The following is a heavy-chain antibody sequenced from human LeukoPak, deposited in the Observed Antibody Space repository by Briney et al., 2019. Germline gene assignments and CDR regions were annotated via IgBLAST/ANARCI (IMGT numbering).Heavy chain of an antibody. D-gene: IGHD7-27*01. CDR3: AREMLTGDWYFDL. V-gene: IGHV3-23*01. Sequence: GGSLRLSCAASGVTLRSYAMSWVRRAPGKGLEWVSSIDGSGYSTYYADSVKGRFTISRDNSKNTLYLQMNSLRAEDTAVYYCAREMLTGDWYFDLWGRGTLVTVSS. J-gene: IGHJ2*01. CDR2: IDGSGYST. CDR1: GVTLRSYA.